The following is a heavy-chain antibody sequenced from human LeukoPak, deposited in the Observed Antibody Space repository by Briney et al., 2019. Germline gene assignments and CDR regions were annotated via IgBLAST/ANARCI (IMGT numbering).Heavy chain of an antibody. Sequence: ASVKVSCKASGYTFTSYGISWVRQAPGQGLEWMGWISAYNGNTNYAQKLQGRVTMTTDTSTSTAYMELRSLSSDDAAVYYCASIYCSSTSCYGPVDYWGQGTLVTVSS. V-gene: IGHV1-18*04. D-gene: IGHD2-2*01. CDR2: ISAYNGNT. J-gene: IGHJ4*02. CDR3: ASIYCSSTSCYGPVDY. CDR1: GYTFTSYG.